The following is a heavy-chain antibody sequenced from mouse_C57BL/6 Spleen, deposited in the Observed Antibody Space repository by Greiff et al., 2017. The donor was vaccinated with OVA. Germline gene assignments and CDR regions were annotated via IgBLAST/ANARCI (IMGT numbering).Heavy chain of an antibody. D-gene: IGHD1-2*01. V-gene: IGHV5-16*01. CDR3: AREDYGVDY. CDR1: GFTFSDYY. Sequence: EVMLVESAGGLVQPGSSMKLSCTASGFTFSDYYMAWVRQVPEKGLEWVANINYDGSSTYYLDSLKSRFIISRDNAKNILYLQMSSLKSEDTATYYCAREDYGVDYWGQGTTLTVSS. J-gene: IGHJ2*01. CDR2: INYDGSST.